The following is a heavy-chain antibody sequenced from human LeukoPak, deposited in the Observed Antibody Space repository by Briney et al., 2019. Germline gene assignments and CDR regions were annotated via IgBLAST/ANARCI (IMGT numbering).Heavy chain of an antibody. CDR1: GFTFTTFA. CDR3: SAGATTYCGEDCYPSFFFYHGIDV. CDR2: IVVDGGNT. Sequence: SVKVSCKASGFTFTTFAVQRVRQARGQRLEWIGWIVVDGGNTHYAQKFQERVDVITDRSTNTVFMELRSLRSDDTAVYYCSAGATTYCGEDCYPSFFFYHGIDVWGQGTTVTVSS. V-gene: IGHV1-58*01. D-gene: IGHD2-21*02. J-gene: IGHJ6*02.